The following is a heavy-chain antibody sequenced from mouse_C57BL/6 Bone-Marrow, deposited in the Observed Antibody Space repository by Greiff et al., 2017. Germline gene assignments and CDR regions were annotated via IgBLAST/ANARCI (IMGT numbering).Heavy chain of an antibody. CDR2: IRNKANGYTT. CDR1: GFTFTDYY. D-gene: IGHD1-1*01. J-gene: IGHJ2*01. Sequence: EVKVVESGGGLVQPGGSLSLSCAASGFTFTDYYMSWVRQPPGKALEWLGFIRNKANGYTTEYSASVKGRFTISRDNSQSILYLQMNALRAEDSATYYCASHYYYGSSYKFDYWGQGTTLTVSS. CDR3: ASHYYYGSSYKFDY. V-gene: IGHV7-3*01.